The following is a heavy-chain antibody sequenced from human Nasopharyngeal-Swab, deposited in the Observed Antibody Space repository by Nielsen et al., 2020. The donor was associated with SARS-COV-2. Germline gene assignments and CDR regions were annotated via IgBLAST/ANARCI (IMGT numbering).Heavy chain of an antibody. V-gene: IGHV3-66*01. CDR3: ARDRPQGGLSGYGDAFDI. CDR1: GFTFSNYA. Sequence: GESLKISCAASGFTFSNYAMSWVRQAPGKGLEWVSVIYSGGSTYYADSVKGRFTISRDNSKNTLYLQMNSLRAEDTAVYYCARDRPQGGLSGYGDAFDIWGQGTMVTVSS. D-gene: IGHD5-12*01. CDR2: IYSGGST. J-gene: IGHJ3*02.